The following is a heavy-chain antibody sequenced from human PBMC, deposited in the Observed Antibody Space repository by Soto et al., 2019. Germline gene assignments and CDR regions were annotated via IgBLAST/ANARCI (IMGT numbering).Heavy chain of an antibody. V-gene: IGHV5-51*01. J-gene: IGHJ3*02. Sequence: GESLKISCKGSGYSFTSYWIGWVRQMPGKGLEWMGIIYPGDSDTRYSPSFQGQVTISADKSISTAYLQWSSLKASDTAMYYCARQDNWSDLIGAFDIPDTATMLTVSS. CDR2: IYPGDSDT. D-gene: IGHD1-1*01. CDR3: ARQDNWSDLIGAFDI. CDR1: GYSFTSYW.